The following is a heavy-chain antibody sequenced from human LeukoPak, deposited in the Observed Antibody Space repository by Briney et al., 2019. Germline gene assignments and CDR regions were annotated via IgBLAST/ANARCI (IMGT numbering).Heavy chain of an antibody. Sequence: PGRSLRLSCAASGFTFSSYAMHWVRQAPGKGLEWVAVISYDGSNKYYADSVKGRFTISRDNSKNTLYLQMNSLRAEDTAVYYCARDHLPVDTAMVFGYWGQGTLVTVSS. D-gene: IGHD5-18*01. J-gene: IGHJ4*02. CDR2: ISYDGSNK. V-gene: IGHV3-30-3*01. CDR3: ARDHLPVDTAMVFGY. CDR1: GFTFSSYA.